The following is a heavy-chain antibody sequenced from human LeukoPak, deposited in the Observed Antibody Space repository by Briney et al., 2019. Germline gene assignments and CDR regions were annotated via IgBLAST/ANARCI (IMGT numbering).Heavy chain of an antibody. D-gene: IGHD3-9*01. J-gene: IGHJ4*02. V-gene: IGHV4-39*01. CDR1: GGFVSSSSFF. CDR3: ARGPRGGLMTGYFSY. CDR2: ISYCGTT. Sequence: SETLSLTCTVSGGFVSSSSFFWGWIRHPPGKGLEWIGSISYCGTTHYNPSLKSRITISLATSKNQFSLKLSSVTAADTAVYYCARGPRGGLMTGYFSYWGLGTLVTVSS.